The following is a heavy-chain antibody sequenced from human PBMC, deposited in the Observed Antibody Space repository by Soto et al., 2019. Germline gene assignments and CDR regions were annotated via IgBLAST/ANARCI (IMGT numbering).Heavy chain of an antibody. CDR2: ISSDGSNK. Sequence: QVQLVESGGGVVQPGRSLRLSCAASGFTFSSYGMQWVRQAPGKGLEWVGVISSDGSNKYYADSVKGRFTISRDSSENTLYLQMNSLRAEDTAVYYCANPTLWFGESLGYFDYWGQGTLVTVSS. CDR3: ANPTLWFGESLGYFDY. D-gene: IGHD3-10*01. V-gene: IGHV3-30*18. J-gene: IGHJ4*02. CDR1: GFTFSSYG.